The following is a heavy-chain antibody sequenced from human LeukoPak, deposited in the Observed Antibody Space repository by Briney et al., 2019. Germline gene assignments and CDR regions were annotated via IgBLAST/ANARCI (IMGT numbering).Heavy chain of an antibody. J-gene: IGHJ6*04. Sequence: SETLSLTCTVSGGSISSYYWSWIRQPPGKGLEWIGSIYYSGSTYYNPSLKSRVTISVDTSKNQFSLKLSSVTAADTAVYYCARDQSTLDVWGKGTTVTVSS. V-gene: IGHV4-59*01. CDR1: GGSISSYY. CDR3: ARDQSTLDV. CDR2: IYYSGST.